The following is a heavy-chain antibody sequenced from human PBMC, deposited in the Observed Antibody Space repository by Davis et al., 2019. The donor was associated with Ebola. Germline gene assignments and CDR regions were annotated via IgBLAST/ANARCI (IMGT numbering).Heavy chain of an antibody. V-gene: IGHV4-34*01. CDR2: IYYSGST. CDR1: GGSFSGYY. Sequence: MPSETLSLTCAVYGGSFSGYYWGWIRQPPGKGLEWIGSIYYSGSTYYNPSLKSRVTISVDTSKNQFSLKLSAVTAADTAVYYCARARAFYGSGSYEAQVRAQYYYYGMDVWGQGTTVTVSS. D-gene: IGHD3-10*01. CDR3: ARARAFYGSGSYEAQVRAQYYYYGMDV. J-gene: IGHJ6*02.